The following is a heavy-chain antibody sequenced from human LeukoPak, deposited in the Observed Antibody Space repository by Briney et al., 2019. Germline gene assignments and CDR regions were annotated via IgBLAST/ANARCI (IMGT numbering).Heavy chain of an antibody. J-gene: IGHJ4*02. CDR2: INHSGST. V-gene: IGHV4-34*01. CDR1: GGSFSGYY. CDR3: ARVPAAGTGPDY. D-gene: IGHD6-13*01. Sequence: SSETLSLTCAVYGGSFSGYYWSWIRQPPGKGLEWIGEINHSGSTNYNPSHKSRVTISVDTSKNQFSLRLSSVTAADTAIYYCARVPAAGTGPDYWGQGTLVTVSS.